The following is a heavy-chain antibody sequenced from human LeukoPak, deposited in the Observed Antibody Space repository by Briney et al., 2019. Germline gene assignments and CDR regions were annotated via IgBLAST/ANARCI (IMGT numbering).Heavy chain of an antibody. CDR3: ERCRRRQGAFDI. CDR2: IYYSGST. J-gene: IGHJ3*02. Sequence: SETLSLTCTVSGGSISSSSYYWGWIRQPPGKGLDWIGSIYYSGSTYYNPSLKSRVTISVDTSKNQFSLKLTSVTAADTAVYYCERCRRRQGAFDIWGQGTMATVSS. CDR1: GGSISSSSYY. V-gene: IGHV4-39*07.